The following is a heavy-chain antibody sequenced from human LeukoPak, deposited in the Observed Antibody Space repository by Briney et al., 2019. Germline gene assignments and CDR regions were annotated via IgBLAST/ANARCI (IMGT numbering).Heavy chain of an antibody. V-gene: IGHV4-61*02. CDR2: IYNSGST. CDR3: ARGRYFAY. Sequence: SETLSLTCTVSGGSISSGSYYWSWIRQPAGKGLEWIGRIYNSGSTSYNPSLKSRVTMSVDTSKNQFSLKLTSVTAADTAVYYCARGRYFAYWSQGTLVTVSS. CDR1: GGSISSGSYY. J-gene: IGHJ4*02.